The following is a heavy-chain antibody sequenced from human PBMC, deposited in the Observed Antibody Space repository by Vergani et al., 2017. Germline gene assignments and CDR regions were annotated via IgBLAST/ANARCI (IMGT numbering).Heavy chain of an antibody. CDR1: GYTFTSYA. Sequence: QVQLVQSGAEVKKPGASVKVSCKASGYTFTSYAMHWVRQAPGQRLEWMGWINAGNGNTKYSQKFQGRVTITRDTSTSTVYMELSSLRAEDTAVYYCARDQYYDFWSGYSNYGMDVWGQGTTVTVSS. J-gene: IGHJ6*02. CDR3: ARDQYYDFWSGYSNYGMDV. V-gene: IGHV1-3*01. D-gene: IGHD3-3*01. CDR2: INAGNGNT.